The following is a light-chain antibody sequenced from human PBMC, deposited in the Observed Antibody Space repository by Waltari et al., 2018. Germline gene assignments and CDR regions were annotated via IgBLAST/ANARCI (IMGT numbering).Light chain of an antibody. Sequence: QSITISCTGTSSDVGSYNLVSWYQQHPGKAPKLMIYEGSKRPSGVSNRFSGSKSGNTASLTISGLQAEDEADYYCCSYGGSSTNWVFGGGTKLTVL. V-gene: IGLV2-23*01. CDR2: EGS. J-gene: IGLJ3*02. CDR3: CSYGGSSTNWV. CDR1: SSDVGSYNL.